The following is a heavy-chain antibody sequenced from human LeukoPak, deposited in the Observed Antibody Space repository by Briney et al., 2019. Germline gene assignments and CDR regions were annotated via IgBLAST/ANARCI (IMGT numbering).Heavy chain of an antibody. V-gene: IGHV3-66*01. CDR1: GFTFRSYA. CDR3: ASYIRY. J-gene: IGHJ4*02. CDR2: IYSGGST. Sequence: PGGSLRLSCAASGFTFRSYAMSWVRQAPGKGLEWVSVIYSGGSTYYADSVKGRFTISRDNSKNTLYLQMNSLRAEDTAVYYCASYIRYWGQGTLVTVSS.